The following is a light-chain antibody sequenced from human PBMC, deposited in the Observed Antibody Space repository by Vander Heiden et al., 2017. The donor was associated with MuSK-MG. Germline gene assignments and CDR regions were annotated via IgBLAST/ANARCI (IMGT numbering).Light chain of an antibody. CDR3: QQLNSYPF. CDR1: QGISSY. CDR2: AAS. V-gene: IGKV1-9*01. J-gene: IGKJ3*01. Sequence: MQFTLSTFFLSASVGDRVTITFRASQGISSYLAWYQQKPGKAPKLLIYAASALQSGVPSRFSGSGSGTEFTLTISSLQPEDFATYYCQQLNSYPFFGPGTKVDIK.